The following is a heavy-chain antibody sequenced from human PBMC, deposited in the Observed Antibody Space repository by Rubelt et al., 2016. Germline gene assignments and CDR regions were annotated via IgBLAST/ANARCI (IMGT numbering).Heavy chain of an antibody. CDR2: IYHSAST. V-gene: IGHV4-38-2*02. CDR3: ARVGGDGYNDY. J-gene: IGHJ4*02. Sequence: QVQLQESGPGLVKPSETLSLTCIVSGYSIRSGSYWGWIRQPPGKGLEWIGSIYHSASTSYIPSLKSRVPRSVDKSKNQFSLKLTYGTAADTAVYYCARVGGDGYNDYWGQGTLVTVSS. D-gene: IGHD5-24*01. CDR1: GYSIRSGSY.